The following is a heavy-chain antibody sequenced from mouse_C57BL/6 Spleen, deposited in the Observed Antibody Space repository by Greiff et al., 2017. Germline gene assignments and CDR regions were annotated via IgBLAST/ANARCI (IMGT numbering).Heavy chain of an antibody. D-gene: IGHD1-1*01. CDR3: ARNYGSSRNYFDY. Sequence: VHLVESGPGLVAPSQSLSITCTVSGFSFTSYAISWVRQPPGKGLEWLGVIWTGGGTNYNSALKSRMSISKDNSKSQVFLKMNSRQTDDTARYYCARNYGSSRNYFDYWGQGTTLTVSS. J-gene: IGHJ2*01. V-gene: IGHV2-9-1*01. CDR1: GFSFTSYA. CDR2: IWTGGGT.